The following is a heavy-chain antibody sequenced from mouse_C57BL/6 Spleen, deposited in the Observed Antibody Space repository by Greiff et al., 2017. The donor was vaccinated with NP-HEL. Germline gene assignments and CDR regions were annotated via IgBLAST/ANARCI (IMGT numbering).Heavy chain of an antibody. Sequence: EVHLVESGGDLVKPGGSLKLSCAASGFTFSSYGMSWVRQTPDKRLEWVATISSGGSYTYYLDSVKGRFTISRDNAKNTLYLQMSSLKSEDTAMYYCARRYGSSQYYFDYWGQGTTLTVSS. V-gene: IGHV5-6*01. CDR1: GFTFSSYG. J-gene: IGHJ2*01. D-gene: IGHD1-1*01. CDR2: ISSGGSYT. CDR3: ARRYGSSQYYFDY.